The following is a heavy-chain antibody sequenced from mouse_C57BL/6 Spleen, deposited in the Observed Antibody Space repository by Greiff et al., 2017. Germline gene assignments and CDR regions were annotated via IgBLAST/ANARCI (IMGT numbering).Heavy chain of an antibody. J-gene: IGHJ4*01. Sequence: VHVKQSGPELVKPGASVKIPCKASGYTFTDYNMDWVKQSHGKSLEWIGDINPNNGGTIYNQKFKGKATLTVDKSSSTAYMEIRSRTSEDTAVYYCARIGSNYGYAMDYAMDYWGQGTSVTVSS. CDR1: GYTFTDYN. D-gene: IGHD2-5*01. V-gene: IGHV1-18*01. CDR2: INPNNGGT. CDR3: ARIGSNYGYAMDYAMDY.